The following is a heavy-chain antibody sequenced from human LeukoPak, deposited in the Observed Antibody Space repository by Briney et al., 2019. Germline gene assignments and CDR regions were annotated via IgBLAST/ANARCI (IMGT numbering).Heavy chain of an antibody. CDR2: ISAYNGNT. V-gene: IGHV1-18*01. Sequence: GASVKLSCKASGYTFTSYGISWVRQAPGQGLEWMGWISAYNGNTNYAQKLQGRVTMTTDTSTSTAYMELRSLRSDDTAVYYCARGPTYYYDSSGYFWGQGTLVTVSS. CDR1: GYTFTSYG. D-gene: IGHD3-22*01. CDR3: ARGPTYYYDSSGYF. J-gene: IGHJ4*02.